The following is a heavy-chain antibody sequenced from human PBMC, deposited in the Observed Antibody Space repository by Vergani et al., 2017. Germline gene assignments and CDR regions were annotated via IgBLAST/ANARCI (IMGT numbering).Heavy chain of an antibody. CDR1: GDSMNTYY. CDR3: ARGALWWLRQIDS. D-gene: IGHD2-21*01. Sequence: QVQLQESGPGLVKPSETLSLTCSVSGDSMNTYYWTWIRQPPGKGLEWIGYIYASGDTKYNPSLKSRVTISLDTSKNQFSLNLYSVTAADTAVYYCARGALWWLRQIDSWGQGTLVTVSS. V-gene: IGHV4-59*01. J-gene: IGHJ4*02. CDR2: IYASGDT.